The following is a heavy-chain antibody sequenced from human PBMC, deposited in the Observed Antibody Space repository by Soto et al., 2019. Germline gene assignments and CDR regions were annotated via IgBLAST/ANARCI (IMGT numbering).Heavy chain of an antibody. CDR1: GASVSSTYW. J-gene: IGHJ4*02. CDR3: ARYNAASGTYYFDY. Sequence: SETLSLTCAVSGASVSSTYWWSWVRQPPEKGPEWIGEINHRGSANYNPSLKSRVTMSLDISKSQFSLRLTSVTAADTAVYFCARYNAASGTYYFDYWGRGALVTVSS. CDR2: INHRGSA. D-gene: IGHD6-13*01. V-gene: IGHV4-4*02.